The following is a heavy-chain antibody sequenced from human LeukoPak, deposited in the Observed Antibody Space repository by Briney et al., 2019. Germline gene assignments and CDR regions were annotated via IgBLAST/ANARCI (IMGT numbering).Heavy chain of an antibody. CDR2: IYCGGST. J-gene: IGHJ4*02. Sequence: GGSLRLSCAASGFTVSSNYMSWVRQAPGKGLEWVSVIYCGGSTYYADSVKGRFTISRDNSKNTLYLQMNSLRAEDTAVYYCARDAVDCSSTSCPHDYWGQGTLVTVSS. CDR1: GFTVSSNY. CDR3: ARDAVDCSSTSCPHDY. D-gene: IGHD2-2*01. V-gene: IGHV3-53*01.